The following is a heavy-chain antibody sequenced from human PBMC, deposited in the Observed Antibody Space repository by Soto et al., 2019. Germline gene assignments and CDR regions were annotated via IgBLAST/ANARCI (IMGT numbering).Heavy chain of an antibody. CDR1: GYSFTDYH. J-gene: IGHJ6*02. CDR2: INPKSGGT. Sequence: ASVKVFCKASGYSFTDYHIHWVRQAPGQGLEWLGRINPKSGGTSTAQKFQGWVTMTRDRSISTVYMELTRLRSDDTAVYFCARGHSTDCSNGVCSFFYNHEMDVCGQGTTVTVSS. D-gene: IGHD2-8*01. CDR3: ARGHSTDCSNGVCSFFYNHEMDV. V-gene: IGHV1-2*04.